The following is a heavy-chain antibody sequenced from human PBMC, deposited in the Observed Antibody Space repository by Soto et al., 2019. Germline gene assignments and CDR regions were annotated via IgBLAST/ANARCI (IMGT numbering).Heavy chain of an antibody. CDR2: ISGSGGST. D-gene: IGHD3-22*01. CDR1: GFTFSSYA. Sequence: GGSLRLSCAASGFTFSSYAMSWVRQAPGKGLEWDSAISGSGGSTYYADSVKGRFTISRDKSKNTLYLQMNSLRAEDTAVYYCAKDRQSLLPTHFDYWGQGTLVTVSS. V-gene: IGHV3-23*01. J-gene: IGHJ4*02. CDR3: AKDRQSLLPTHFDY.